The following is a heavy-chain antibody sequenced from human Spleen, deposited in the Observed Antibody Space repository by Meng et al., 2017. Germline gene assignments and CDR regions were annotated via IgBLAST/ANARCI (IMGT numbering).Heavy chain of an antibody. CDR1: GFTFSSYE. J-gene: IGHJ4*02. Sequence: GESLKISCAASGFTFSSYEMNWVRQAPGKGLEWVSYISSSGSTIYYADSVKGRFTISRDNSKNTLYLQMNSLRAEDTAVYYCAREDILWFGGPQADYWGQGTLVTVSS. V-gene: IGHV3-48*03. D-gene: IGHD3-10*01. CDR2: ISSSGSTI. CDR3: AREDILWFGGPQADY.